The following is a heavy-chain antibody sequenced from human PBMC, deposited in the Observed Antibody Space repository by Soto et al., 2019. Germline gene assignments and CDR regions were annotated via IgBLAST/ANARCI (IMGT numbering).Heavy chain of an antibody. CDR1: GVTVSIYA. V-gene: IGHV1-69*13. Sequence: SVKVSCKASGVTVSIYAIICVRQAPLQGLEWMGGIIPIFGTANYAQKFQGRVTLTADESTSTAYMELSSLRSEDTAVYYCASRLGRHQLRPDYYYYGMHVCGQGTTVTVSS. CDR2: IIPIFGTA. J-gene: IGHJ6*02. D-gene: IGHD4-17*01. CDR3: ASRLGRHQLRPDYYYYGMHV.